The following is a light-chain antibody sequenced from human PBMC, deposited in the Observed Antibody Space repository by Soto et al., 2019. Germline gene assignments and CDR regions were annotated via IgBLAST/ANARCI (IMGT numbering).Light chain of an antibody. Sequence: QSVLTQPPSASGTPGQRVTISCSGSSSNIGSNYVYWYQQFPGTAPKLLIYRNNQRPSGVPDRFSGSKSGTSASLAISGLRSEDEADYYCAAWDDSLSGHVVFGGGTQLTGL. V-gene: IGLV1-47*01. J-gene: IGLJ2*01. CDR2: RNN. CDR3: AAWDDSLSGHVV. CDR1: SSNIGSNY.